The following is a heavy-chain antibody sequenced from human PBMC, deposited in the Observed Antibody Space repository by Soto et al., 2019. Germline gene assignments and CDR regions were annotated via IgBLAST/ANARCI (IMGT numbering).Heavy chain of an antibody. Sequence: QVQLVESGGGVVQPGRSLRLSCAASGFTFSSFGIYWVRQAPGTGLVWVAVISYDGIDKNYADSVKGRFTISRENSKNMVYLQMNSLRAQDTAVYYCAKDLREMATIRPDYWGQGILVTVSS. V-gene: IGHV3-30*18. CDR2: ISYDGIDK. D-gene: IGHD5-12*01. CDR1: GFTFSSFG. CDR3: AKDLREMATIRPDY. J-gene: IGHJ4*02.